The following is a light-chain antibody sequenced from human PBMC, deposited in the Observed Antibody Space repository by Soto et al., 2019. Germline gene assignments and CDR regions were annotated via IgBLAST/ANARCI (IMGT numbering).Light chain of an antibody. Sequence: AIQMTQSPSSLSASVGDRVTITCRASQGIRNDLGWYQQKPGKAPKLLIYAASSLQSGVPSRCSGSGSGTDFTLTFSSLQPEDFATYYCLQDYNSPWTFGQGTQVEIK. CDR3: LQDYNSPWT. J-gene: IGKJ1*01. CDR1: QGIRND. V-gene: IGKV1-6*01. CDR2: AAS.